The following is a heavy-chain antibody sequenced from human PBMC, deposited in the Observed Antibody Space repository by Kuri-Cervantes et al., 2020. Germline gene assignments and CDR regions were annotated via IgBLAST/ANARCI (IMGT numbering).Heavy chain of an antibody. J-gene: IGHJ2*01. D-gene: IGHD2-8*02. CDR3: ARDVGGGVVASPHWYFDL. CDR1: GYTFTSYG. CDR2: INPSGGST. Sequence: ASVKVSCKASGYTFTSYGISWVRQAPGQGLEWMGIINPSGGSTSYAQKFQGRVTMTRDTSTSTVYMALSSLRSDDTAVYYCARDVGGGVVASPHWYFDLWGRGTLVTVSS. V-gene: IGHV1-46*01.